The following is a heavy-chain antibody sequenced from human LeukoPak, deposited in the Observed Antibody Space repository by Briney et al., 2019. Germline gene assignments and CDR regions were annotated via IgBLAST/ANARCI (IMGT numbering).Heavy chain of an antibody. V-gene: IGHV1-3*01. CDR2: INAGNGNT. CDR1: GYTFTSYA. D-gene: IGHD1-26*01. J-gene: IGHJ3*02. Sequence: ASVKVSCKASGYTFTSYAMHWVRQAPGQRLEWMGWINAGNGNTKYSQKFQGRVTITRDTSASTAYMELSSLRSEDTAVYYCARGQSGSDAFDIWGQGTMVTVSS. CDR3: ARGQSGSDAFDI.